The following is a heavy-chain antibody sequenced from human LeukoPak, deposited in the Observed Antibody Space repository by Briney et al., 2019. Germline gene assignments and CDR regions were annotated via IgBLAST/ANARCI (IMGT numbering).Heavy chain of an antibody. CDR2: TYYRSKWYN. J-gene: IGHJ3*02. Sequence: SQTLSLTCAISGDSVSSNSTAWNWIRQSPSRGLEWLGGTYYRSKWYNDYTVSVKSRITFNPDTSKNQFSLQLNSVTPEDTAVYYCARNRLSSDSFDIWGQGTMVTVSS. CDR1: GDSVSSNSTA. CDR3: ARNRLSSDSFDI. V-gene: IGHV6-1*01. D-gene: IGHD3-16*02.